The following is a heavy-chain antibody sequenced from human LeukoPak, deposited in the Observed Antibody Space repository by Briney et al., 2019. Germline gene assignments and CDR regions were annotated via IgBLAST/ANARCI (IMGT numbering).Heavy chain of an antibody. Sequence: PGGSLRLSCAASGFTFSSYAMHWVRQAPGKGLEWVAVISYDGSNKYYADSVKGRFTISRDNSKNTLYLQMNSLRAEDTAVYYCARELSNHYGDYDLFDYWGQGTLVTVSS. CDR3: ARELSNHYGDYDLFDY. J-gene: IGHJ4*02. CDR1: GFTFSSYA. CDR2: ISYDGSNK. D-gene: IGHD4-17*01. V-gene: IGHV3-30*04.